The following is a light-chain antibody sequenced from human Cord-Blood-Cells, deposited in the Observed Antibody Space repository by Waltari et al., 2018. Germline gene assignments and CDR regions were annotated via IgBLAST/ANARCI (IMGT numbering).Light chain of an antibody. CDR3: QQYNSYWGT. Sequence: DIQMTQSPSTLSASVGDRVTITCRASKSISSWLAWYQQKPGKAPKLLIYKASSLESGVPSRFSGSGSGTEFTLTISSLQPDDFATYYCQQYNSYWGTFGQGTEVEIK. CDR1: KSISSW. J-gene: IGKJ1*01. CDR2: KAS. V-gene: IGKV1-5*03.